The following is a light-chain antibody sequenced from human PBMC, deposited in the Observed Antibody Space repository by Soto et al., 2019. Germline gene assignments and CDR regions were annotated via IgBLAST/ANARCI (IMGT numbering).Light chain of an antibody. V-gene: IGLV2-8*01. CDR1: SSDTGGYTY. Sequence: QSVLTQPPSASGSPGQSVTISCTGTSSDTGGYTYVSWYQHHPGKAPKLMIYEVSKRPSGVPDRFSGSKSGNTASLTVSGLQAEDEADYYCTSYAGSNSYVFGTATKATVL. J-gene: IGLJ1*01. CDR3: TSYAGSNSYV. CDR2: EVS.